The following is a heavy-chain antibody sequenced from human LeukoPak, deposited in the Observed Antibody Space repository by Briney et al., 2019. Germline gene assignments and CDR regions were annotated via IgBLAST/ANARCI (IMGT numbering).Heavy chain of an antibody. CDR3: AKDHPTIFGVVISSRLALPDY. D-gene: IGHD3-3*01. V-gene: IGHV3-30*18. J-gene: IGHJ4*02. CDR1: GFTFSSYW. CDR2: ISYDGSNK. Sequence: GGSLRLSCAASGFTFSSYWMTWVRQAPGKGLEWVAVISYDGSNKYYADSVKGRFTISRDNSKNTLYLQMNSLRAEDTAVYYCAKDHPTIFGVVISSRLALPDYWGQGTLVTVSS.